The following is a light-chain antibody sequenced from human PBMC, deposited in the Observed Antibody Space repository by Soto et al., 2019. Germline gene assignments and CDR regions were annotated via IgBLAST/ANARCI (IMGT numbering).Light chain of an antibody. CDR1: QIVSSTY. CDR2: GAS. Sequence: EIVLTPSPGTLSLSPVERATLSCIASQIVSSTYLAWFQQKPGQAPRLLIYGASTRATGIPDRFSGSGSGTDFTLTISGLEPEDFALYYCQQYGVTPPNTCGGGTTVDIK. J-gene: IGKJ4*01. CDR3: QQYGVTPPNT. V-gene: IGKV3-20*01.